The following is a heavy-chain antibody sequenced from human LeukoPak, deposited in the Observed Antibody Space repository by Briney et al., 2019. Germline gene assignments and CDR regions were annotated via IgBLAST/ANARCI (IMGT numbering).Heavy chain of an antibody. CDR2: INPNSGGT. D-gene: IGHD3-10*01. J-gene: IGHJ4*02. V-gene: IGHV1-2*06. CDR1: GYTFTGYY. CDR3: ARGYGLRGLFDY. Sequence: ASVKVSCKASGYTFTGYYMHWVRQAPGQGLEWMGRINPNSGGTNYAQKFQGRVTMTRDTSISTAYMELSRLRSDDTAVYYCARGYGLRGLFDYRGQGTLVTVSS.